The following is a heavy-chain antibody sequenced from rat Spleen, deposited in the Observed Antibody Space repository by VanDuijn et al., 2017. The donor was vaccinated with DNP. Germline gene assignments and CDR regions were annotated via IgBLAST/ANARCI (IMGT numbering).Heavy chain of an antibody. CDR2: INSAGST. J-gene: IGHJ2*01. V-gene: IGHV3-3*01. Sequence: EVQLQESGPGLVEPSQSLSLTCSVTGYSITSCCRWTWIRKFPGHKLEWMGYINSAGSTNYNPSLKGRISITRDTSKNQFFLQVNSVTTEDTATYYCARTRTTVATSYFDYWGQGVMVTVSS. CDR1: GYSITSCCR. CDR3: ARTRTTVATSYFDY. D-gene: IGHD1-3*01.